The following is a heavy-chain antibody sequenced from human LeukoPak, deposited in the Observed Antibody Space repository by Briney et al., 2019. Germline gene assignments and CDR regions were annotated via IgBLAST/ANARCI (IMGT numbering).Heavy chain of an antibody. Sequence: ASVKVSCKASGYTFTSYYMHWVRQAPGRGLEWMGIINPSGGSTSYAQKFQGRVTMTRDTSTSTVYMELSSLRSEDTAVYYCARDQPYSSSWYGYFDYWGQGTLVTVSS. V-gene: IGHV1-46*01. CDR1: GYTFTSYY. CDR2: INPSGGST. D-gene: IGHD6-13*01. J-gene: IGHJ4*02. CDR3: ARDQPYSSSWYGYFDY.